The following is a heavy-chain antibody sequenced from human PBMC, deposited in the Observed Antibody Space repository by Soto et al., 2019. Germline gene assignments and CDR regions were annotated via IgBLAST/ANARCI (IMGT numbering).Heavy chain of an antibody. Sequence: ASVKVSCKASGYTFTSYAMHWVRQAPGQRLEWMGWINAGNGNTKYSQKFQGRVTITRDTSASTAYMELSSLRSEDTAVYYCASGIAVAGTLDYWGQGTLVTVSS. V-gene: IGHV1-3*01. D-gene: IGHD6-19*01. CDR1: GYTFTSYA. CDR2: INAGNGNT. CDR3: ASGIAVAGTLDY. J-gene: IGHJ4*02.